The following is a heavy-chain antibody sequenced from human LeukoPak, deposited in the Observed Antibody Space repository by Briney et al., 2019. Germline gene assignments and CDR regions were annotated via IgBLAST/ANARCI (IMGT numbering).Heavy chain of an antibody. CDR3: ARVAILGVGLDDY. V-gene: IGHV1-18*01. CDR1: GYTFTSYG. CDR2: ISTYNGYT. Sequence: GASVKVSCKASGYTFTSYGISWVRQAPGQGLEWMGWISTYNGYTDFAQDFQGRVTMTTDTYTNTAYMQMRSLRSDDTAVYYCARVAILGVGLDDYWGQGTPVTVSS. D-gene: IGHD3-3*01. J-gene: IGHJ4*02.